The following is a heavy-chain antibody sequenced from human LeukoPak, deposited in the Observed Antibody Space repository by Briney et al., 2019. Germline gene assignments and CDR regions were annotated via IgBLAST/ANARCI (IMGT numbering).Heavy chain of an antibody. CDR3: VYSNYSHDY. Sequence: SETLSRTCTVSGCSISSSSYYWGWIRQPPGWGLEWIGSIYYSGSTYYNPSLKSRVTISVDTSKNQFSLKLSSVTAADTAVYYCVYSNYSHDYWGQGTLVTVSS. D-gene: IGHD4-11*01. V-gene: IGHV4-39*01. CDR1: GCSISSSSYY. CDR2: IYYSGST. J-gene: IGHJ4*02.